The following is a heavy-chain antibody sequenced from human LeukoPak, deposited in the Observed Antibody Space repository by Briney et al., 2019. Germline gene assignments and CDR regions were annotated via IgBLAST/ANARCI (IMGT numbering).Heavy chain of an antibody. V-gene: IGHV5-51*01. J-gene: IGHJ4*02. D-gene: IGHD1-7*01. CDR2: IYPGDSTT. CDR1: GYSFTSYW. CDR3: VCDRGNFDSFDF. Sequence: GESLKISCKGSGYSFTSYWIGWVRQKPGKGLEWMGIIYPGDSTTKYTPSFQVQVTISADKCINTAYLQWSSLKASDTAVYYCVCDRGNFDSFDFWGQGTLVTVSS.